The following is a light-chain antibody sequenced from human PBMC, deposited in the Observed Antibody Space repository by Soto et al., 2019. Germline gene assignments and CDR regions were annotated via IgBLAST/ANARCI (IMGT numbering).Light chain of an antibody. Sequence: QSVVTQPPSVSEAPGQRVTISCSGSRPNIANNAVNWYQQFPGKAPKLLIYYDDLLASGVSDRFSGSKSGTSASLAISGLQPEDEADYYCAAWDDSLNGYVFGGGTKVTVL. CDR2: YDD. J-gene: IGLJ1*01. CDR3: AAWDDSLNGYV. CDR1: RPNIANNA. V-gene: IGLV1-36*01.